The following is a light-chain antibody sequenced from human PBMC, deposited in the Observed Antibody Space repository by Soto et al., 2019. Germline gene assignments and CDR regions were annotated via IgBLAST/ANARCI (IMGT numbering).Light chain of an antibody. V-gene: IGKV3-20*01. CDR1: QSVSSSY. CDR3: QQYGSSPRIT. CDR2: GAS. J-gene: IGKJ5*01. Sequence: EIVLRQSPGTLSLSPGERATLSCRASQSVSSSYLAWYQQKPGQAPRLLIYGASSRATGIPDRFSGSGSGTDFTLTISRLEPEDFAVYYCQQYGSSPRITFGHGTRLEIK.